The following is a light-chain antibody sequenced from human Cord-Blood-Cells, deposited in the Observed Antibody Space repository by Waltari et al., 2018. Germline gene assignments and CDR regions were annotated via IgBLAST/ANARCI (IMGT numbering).Light chain of an antibody. CDR1: RSDVGGYNY. V-gene: IGLV2-8*01. CDR3: SSYAGSNNYV. Sequence: QSALTPPPSASGSPGPSVPTSCTGPRSDVGGYNYVSWYQQHPGKAPKLMIYEVSKRPSGVPDRFSGSKSGNTASLTVSGLQAEDEADYYCSSYAGSNNYVFGTGTKVTVL. CDR2: EVS. J-gene: IGLJ1*01.